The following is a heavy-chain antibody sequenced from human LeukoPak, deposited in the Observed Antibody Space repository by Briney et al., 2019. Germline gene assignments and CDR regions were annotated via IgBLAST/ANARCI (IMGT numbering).Heavy chain of an antibody. CDR2: IRSDGSNK. J-gene: IGHJ4*02. CDR3: AKGSCGGDCYDFDY. CDR1: GFTFSSYG. V-gene: IGHV3-30*02. Sequence: GGSLRLSCAASGFTFSSYGMHWVRQAPGQGLEWVAFIRSDGSNKYYADSVKGRFTISSKNSKNTLYLQMNSLRAEDTAVYYCAKGSCGGDCYDFDYWGQGTLVTVSS. D-gene: IGHD2-21*02.